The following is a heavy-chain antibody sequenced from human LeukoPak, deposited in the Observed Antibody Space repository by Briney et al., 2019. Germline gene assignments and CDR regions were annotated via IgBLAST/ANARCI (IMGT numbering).Heavy chain of an antibody. D-gene: IGHD3-22*01. CDR2: ISAYNGNT. CDR1: GYTFTSYG. V-gene: IGHV1-18*01. Sequence: GASVKVSCKASGYTFTSYGISWVRQAPGQGLEWMGWISAYNGNTNYTQKLQGRVTMTADTSTSTAYMELRSLRSDDTAVYYCARDRSSGYYFSDAFDIWGQGTMVTVSS. J-gene: IGHJ3*02. CDR3: ARDRSSGYYFSDAFDI.